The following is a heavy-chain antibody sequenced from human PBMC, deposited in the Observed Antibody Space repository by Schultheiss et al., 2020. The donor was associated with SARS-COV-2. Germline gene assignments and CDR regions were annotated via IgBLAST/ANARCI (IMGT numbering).Heavy chain of an antibody. CDR1: GFTFSRHA. D-gene: IGHD5-18*01. CDR2: ISSNGGST. J-gene: IGHJ4*02. V-gene: IGHV3-64D*06. CDR3: VTREYSYGAFDY. Sequence: GGSLRLSCSASGFTFSRHAIHWVRQALGKGLEYVSGISSNGGSTYYADSVKGRFTISRDNTKNTLYLQMSSLRAEDTAVYYCVTREYSYGAFDYWGQGTLVTVSS.